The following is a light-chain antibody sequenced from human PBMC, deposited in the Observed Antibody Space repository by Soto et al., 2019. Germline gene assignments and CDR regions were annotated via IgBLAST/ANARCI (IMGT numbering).Light chain of an antibody. CDR2: DAS. V-gene: IGKV3-11*01. CDR1: QSVSSY. CDR3: QQRGNWPLT. J-gene: IGKJ4*01. Sequence: EIVLTQSPATLSLSPGERATLSCRASQSVSSYLAWYQQKPGQAPRLLIYDASNRATGVTARFSGSGSGTDFTLTISSLEPEDFAVYYCQQRGNWPLTFGGGTKVESK.